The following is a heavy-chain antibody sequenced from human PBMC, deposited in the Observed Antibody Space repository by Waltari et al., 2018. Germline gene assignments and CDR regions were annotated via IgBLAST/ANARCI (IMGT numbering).Heavy chain of an antibody. Sequence: LVQSGAEVKKPGASVRVSCKTSGYTFSAYYIHWVRQAPGQGLEWMGSTKPRKGETKHTQKFDGRVTMTRDTAINTAYMELSSLIFDDTAVYYCAREGSHLTTVNDYWGQGTLVIVSS. CDR1: GYTFSAYY. CDR3: AREGSHLTTVNDY. CDR2: TKPRKGET. J-gene: IGHJ4*02. D-gene: IGHD4-4*01. V-gene: IGHV1-2*02.